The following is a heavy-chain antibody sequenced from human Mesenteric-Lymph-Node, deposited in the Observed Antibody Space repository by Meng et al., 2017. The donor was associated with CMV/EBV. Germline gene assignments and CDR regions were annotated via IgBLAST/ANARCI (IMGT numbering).Heavy chain of an antibody. J-gene: IGHJ4*02. CDR3: ASGPDGYNYYFDY. D-gene: IGHD5-24*01. V-gene: IGHV1-69*05. CDR1: GGTFSSYA. CDR2: IIPIFGTA. Sequence: SVKVSCKASGGTFSSYAISWVRQAPGQGLEWMGGIIPIFGTANYAQKFQGRVTITTDESTSTAYMELSSLRSEDTAVYYCASGPDGYNYYFDYWGQGTLVTVSS.